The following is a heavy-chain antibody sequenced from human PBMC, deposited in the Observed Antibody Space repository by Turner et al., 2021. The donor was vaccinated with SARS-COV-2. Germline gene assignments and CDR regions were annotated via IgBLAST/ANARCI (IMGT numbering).Heavy chain of an antibody. J-gene: IGHJ4*02. V-gene: IGHV4-34*01. Sequence: QVQLQEWGAGLLKPSETLSLTCAIYGGSFSGFYWSWIRQPLGQGLEWIAEVDHSGSTNTNPSLKSRVTISVDTSKNQFSLKLSSVTAADTAVYYCARAGNCAGGSCYFDYWGQGTLVTVSS. D-gene: IGHD2-15*01. CDR1: GGSFSGFY. CDR3: ARAGNCAGGSCYFDY. CDR2: VDHSGST.